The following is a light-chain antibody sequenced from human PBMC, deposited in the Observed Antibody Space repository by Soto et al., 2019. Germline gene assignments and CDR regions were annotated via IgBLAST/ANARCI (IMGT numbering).Light chain of an antibody. Sequence: TVLTQSPATLSLAAGERVTLSCRASETFCSGCLAWYQQKPGQSPRLLIYGASSRATGIPDRFSGSGSGTDFTLTISRLEPEDFAVYYCQHYGTTPWTFGPGTKVGIK. CDR3: QHYGTTPWT. CDR2: GAS. CDR1: ETFCSGC. J-gene: IGKJ1*01. V-gene: IGKV3-20*01.